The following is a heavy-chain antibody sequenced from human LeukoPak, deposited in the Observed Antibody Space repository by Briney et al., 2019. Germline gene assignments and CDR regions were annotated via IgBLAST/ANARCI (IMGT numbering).Heavy chain of an antibody. V-gene: IGHV3-74*01. CDR3: ARYEQRPGVTASDP. CDR2: INPDGSWT. J-gene: IGHJ5*02. Sequence: PGGSLRLSCATSGFTFSNYEMNWVRQAPGKGLVWVSCINPDGSWTLHADSVKGRFAISRDYARNTLYLQMNSLGVEDTAMYYCARYEQRPGVTASDPWSQGTLVTVSS. D-gene: IGHD2-21*02. CDR1: GFTFSNYE.